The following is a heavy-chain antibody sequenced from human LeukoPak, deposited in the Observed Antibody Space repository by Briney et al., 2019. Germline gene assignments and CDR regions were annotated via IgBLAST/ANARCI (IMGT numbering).Heavy chain of an antibody. CDR2: ISWNSGSI. J-gene: IGHJ3*02. CDR1: GFTFDDYA. CDR3: ARERAKGGSDAFDI. D-gene: IGHD1-26*01. V-gene: IGHV3-9*01. Sequence: GGSLRLSCAASGFTFDDYAMHWVRQAPGKGLEWVSGISWNSGSIGYADSVKGRFTISRDNPKNSLYLQMNSLRAEDTAVYYCARERAKGGSDAFDIWGQGTMVTVSS.